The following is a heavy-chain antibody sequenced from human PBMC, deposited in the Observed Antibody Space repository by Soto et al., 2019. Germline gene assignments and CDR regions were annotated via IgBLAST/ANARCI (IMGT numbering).Heavy chain of an antibody. CDR3: ARGRSSSWYPGWFDP. V-gene: IGHV1-2*02. CDR1: GYTFTGYY. J-gene: IGHJ5*02. CDR2: INPNSGGT. Sequence: ASVKVSCKASGYTFTGYYMHWVRQAPGQGLEWMGWINPNSGGTNYAQKFQGRVTMTRDTSISTAYMELSRLRSDDTAVYYCARGRSSSWYPGWFDPWGQGTLVPVSS. D-gene: IGHD6-13*01.